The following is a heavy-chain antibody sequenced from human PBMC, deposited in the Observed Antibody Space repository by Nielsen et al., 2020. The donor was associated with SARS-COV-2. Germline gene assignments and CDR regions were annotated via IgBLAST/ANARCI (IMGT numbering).Heavy chain of an antibody. Sequence: WIRQPPGKGLEWIGSIYYSGSTYYNPSLKSRVTISVDTSKNQFSLKLSSVTAADTAVYYCAREDNTHFYSSSWPLLDYWGQGTLVTVSS. CDR3: AREDNTHFYSSSWPLLDY. CDR2: IYYSGST. V-gene: IGHV4-39*07. D-gene: IGHD6-13*01. J-gene: IGHJ4*02.